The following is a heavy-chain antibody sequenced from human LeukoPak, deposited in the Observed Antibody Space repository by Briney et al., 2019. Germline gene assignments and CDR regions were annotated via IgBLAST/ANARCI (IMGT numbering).Heavy chain of an antibody. CDR3: VRDLWGWGSDYLDY. V-gene: IGHV1-2*06. Sequence: GASVKVSCKASGYTFTDYYVHRVRLVPGQGLEWMGRISPNSGATNYAEKFRGRVTMARDTSINTVYMEMSGLRSDDTAFYYCVRDLWGWGSDYLDYWGQGTLVTVSS. J-gene: IGHJ4*02. CDR2: ISPNSGAT. D-gene: IGHD4/OR15-4a*01. CDR1: GYTFTDYY.